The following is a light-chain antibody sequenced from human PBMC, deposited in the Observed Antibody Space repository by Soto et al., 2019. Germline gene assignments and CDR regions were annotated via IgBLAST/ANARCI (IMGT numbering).Light chain of an antibody. V-gene: IGKV3-15*01. J-gene: IGKJ1*01. CDR1: QTISNE. CDR3: QQYNGWPWT. Sequence: EIVLAQSPATLSVSPGERVTLSCRAIQTISNELAWYLQRPGQAPRLLMYGASTRATDIPARFSGSGSGTEFTLTITGLQSEDFAVYYCQQYNGWPWTFGLGTKVDI. CDR2: GAS.